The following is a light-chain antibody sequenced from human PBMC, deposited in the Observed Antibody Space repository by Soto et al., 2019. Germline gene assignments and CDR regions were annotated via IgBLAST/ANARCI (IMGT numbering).Light chain of an antibody. V-gene: IGKV3-15*01. Sequence: EIVMTQSPATLSVSPGERATLSCRASQSVSNNLAWYQQKPGQAPRLLIYHASTRATRIPARFSGSGSGAEFTLTISSLQSEDFAVYYCQQYNKSPLTFGGGTKVEIK. CDR1: QSVSNN. J-gene: IGKJ4*01. CDR2: HAS. CDR3: QQYNKSPLT.